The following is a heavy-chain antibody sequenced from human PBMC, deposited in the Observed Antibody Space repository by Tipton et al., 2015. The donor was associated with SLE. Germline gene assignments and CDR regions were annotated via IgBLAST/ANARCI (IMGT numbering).Heavy chain of an antibody. D-gene: IGHD6-6*01. J-gene: IGHJ4*02. CDR3: AKVSYSSSPSPPDY. V-gene: IGHV3-23*01. Sequence: SLRLSCAASGFRFNDYAMSWVRQAPGKGLEWVSSISGNGYATYYADSVNGRFTISRDNSKNTVSLQMNSLRAEDTAVYYCAKVSYSSSPSPPDYWGQGTLVTVSS. CDR2: ISGNGYAT. CDR1: GFRFNDYA.